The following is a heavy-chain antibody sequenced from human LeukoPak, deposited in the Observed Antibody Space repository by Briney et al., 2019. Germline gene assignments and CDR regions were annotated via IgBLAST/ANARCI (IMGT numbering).Heavy chain of an antibody. Sequence: GGSLRLSCAASGFTFSSYDMHWVRQATGKGLEWVSAIGTAGDTYYPGSVKGRFTISRENAKNSLYLQMNSLRAEDTAVYYCAGQITMVRGVIYWGQGTPVTVSS. CDR2: IGTAGDT. J-gene: IGHJ4*02. CDR3: AGQITMVRGVIY. CDR1: GFTFSSYD. V-gene: IGHV3-13*01. D-gene: IGHD3-10*01.